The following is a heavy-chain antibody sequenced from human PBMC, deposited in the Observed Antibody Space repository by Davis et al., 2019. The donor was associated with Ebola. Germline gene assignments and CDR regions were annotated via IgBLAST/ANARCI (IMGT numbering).Heavy chain of an antibody. Sequence: PSETLSLTCAVYGGSFSGYYWSWIRQRPGKGLEWIGYIYYSGSTYYNPSLKSRVTISVDTSKNQFSLKLSSVTAADTAVYYCARAGYYDSSGYYLNWFDPWGQGTLVTVSS. CDR1: GGSFSGYY. J-gene: IGHJ5*02. CDR3: ARAGYYDSSGYYLNWFDP. V-gene: IGHV4-30-4*08. D-gene: IGHD3-22*01. CDR2: IYYSGST.